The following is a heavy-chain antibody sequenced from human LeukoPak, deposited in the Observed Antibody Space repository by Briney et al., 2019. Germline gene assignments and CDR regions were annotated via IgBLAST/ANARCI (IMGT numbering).Heavy chain of an antibody. CDR3: ARDLTATMKIDY. D-gene: IGHD5-12*01. J-gene: IGHJ4*02. V-gene: IGHV1-2*02. CDR1: GHTFTGYY. CDR2: INPNSGGT. Sequence: ASVKVSCKASGHTFTGYYMHWVRQAPGQGLEWMGWINPNSGGTNYAQKFQGRVTMTRDTSISTAYMELSRLRSDDTAVYYCARDLTATMKIDYWGQGTLVTASS.